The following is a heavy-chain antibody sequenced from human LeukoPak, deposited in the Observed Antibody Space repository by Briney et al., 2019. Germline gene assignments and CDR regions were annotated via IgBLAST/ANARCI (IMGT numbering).Heavy chain of an antibody. J-gene: IGHJ4*02. CDR3: SGDGRMKKNTFLCC. CDR2: MSYDGSNK. V-gene: IGHV3-30-3*01. D-gene: IGHD2/OR15-2a*01. Sequence: PGRSLRLSCAASGFSFSRYAMHWVRPAPGKGLGWVADMSYDGSNKHYPDSVRSRVTILRDNSKNTLYLEMKRLRAEDTAEYYLSGDGRMKKNTFLCCWGEGTMVTVCS. CDR1: GFSFSRYA.